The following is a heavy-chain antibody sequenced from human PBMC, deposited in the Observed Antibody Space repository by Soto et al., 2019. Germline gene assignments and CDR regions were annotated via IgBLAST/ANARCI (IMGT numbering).Heavy chain of an antibody. Sequence: LRLSCAASGFTFSSYDMHWVRQATGKGLEWVSAIGTAGDTYYPGSVKGRFTISRENAKNSLYLQMNSLRAGDTAVYYCARVSVVVSDYGMDVWGQGTTVTVSS. V-gene: IGHV3-13*01. CDR3: ARVSVVVSDYGMDV. CDR1: GFTFSSYD. J-gene: IGHJ6*02. CDR2: IGTAGDT. D-gene: IGHD2-15*01.